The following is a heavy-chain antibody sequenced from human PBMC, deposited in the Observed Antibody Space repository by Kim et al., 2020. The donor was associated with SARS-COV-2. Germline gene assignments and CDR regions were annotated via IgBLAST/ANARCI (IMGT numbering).Heavy chain of an antibody. D-gene: IGHD2-21*02. V-gene: IGHV1-69*13. CDR3: ARPDILLPSFYYGMDV. CDR1: GGTFSSYA. CDR2: IIPTFGII. Sequence: SVKVSCKDSGGTFSSYAISWVRQAPGQGLEWMGGIIPTFGIINYSQKFQGRVTITADESTTTAYMELSSLSSEDTAVYYCARPDILLPSFYYGMDVWGQGTTVTVSS. J-gene: IGHJ6*02.